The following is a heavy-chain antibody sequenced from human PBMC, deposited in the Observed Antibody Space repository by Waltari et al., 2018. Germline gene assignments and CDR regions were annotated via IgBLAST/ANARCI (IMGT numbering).Heavy chain of an antibody. V-gene: IGHV1-69*01. CDR3: AREGGETWNNWNDNVDRYGMDV. Sequence: QVQLVQSGAEVKKPGSSVKVSCKASGGTFSSYAISWVRQAPGQGLEWMGGSFPIFVTANYDKKFQGRVTITADESTSTAYMELSSLGSEDRAVYYCAREGGETWNNWNDNVDRYGMDVWGQGTTVTVSS. J-gene: IGHJ6*02. D-gene: IGHD1-20*01. CDR1: GGTFSSYA. CDR2: SFPIFVTA.